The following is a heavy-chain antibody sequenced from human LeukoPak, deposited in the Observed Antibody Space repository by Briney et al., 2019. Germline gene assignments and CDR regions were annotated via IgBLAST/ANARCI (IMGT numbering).Heavy chain of an antibody. D-gene: IGHD3-10*01. Sequence: SQTLSLTCTVSGGSISSGGYYWSWIRQHPGKGLERIGYIYYSGSTYYNPSLKSRVTISVDTSKNQFSLKLSSVTAADTAVYYCARDTGYYYGSGSYGPHDAFDIWGQGTMVTVSS. CDR2: IYYSGST. CDR1: GGSISSGGYY. CDR3: ARDTGYYYGSGSYGPHDAFDI. V-gene: IGHV4-31*03. J-gene: IGHJ3*02.